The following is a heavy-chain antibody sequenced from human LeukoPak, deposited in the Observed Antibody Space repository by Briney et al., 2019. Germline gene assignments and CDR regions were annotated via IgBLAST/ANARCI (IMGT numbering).Heavy chain of an antibody. Sequence: AGGSLRLSCAASGFTFSSYAMHWVRQAPGKGLEWVAVISYDGSNKYYADSVKGRFTISRDNSKNTLYPQMNSLRAEDTAVYYCTREDAGGVVPAAITFYYYYYYGMDVWGQGTTVTVSS. CDR2: ISYDGSNK. D-gene: IGHD2-2*01. CDR3: TREDAGGVVPAAITFYYYYYYGMDV. J-gene: IGHJ6*02. CDR1: GFTFSSYA. V-gene: IGHV3-30-3*01.